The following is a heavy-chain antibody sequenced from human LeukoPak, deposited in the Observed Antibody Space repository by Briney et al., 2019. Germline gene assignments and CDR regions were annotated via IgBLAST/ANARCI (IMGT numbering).Heavy chain of an antibody. CDR1: GFTFSSYA. CDR2: ISGSGGST. Sequence: AGGSLRLSCAASGFTFSSYAMSWVRQAPGKGLEWVSAISGSGGSTYYADSVKGRFTTSRDNSKNTLYLQMNSLRAEDTAVYYCAKAFYDSSGYSCLDYWGQGTLVTASS. V-gene: IGHV3-23*01. D-gene: IGHD3-22*01. CDR3: AKAFYDSSGYSCLDY. J-gene: IGHJ4*02.